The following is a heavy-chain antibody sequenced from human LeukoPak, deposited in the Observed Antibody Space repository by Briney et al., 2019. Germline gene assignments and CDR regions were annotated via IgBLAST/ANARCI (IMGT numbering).Heavy chain of an antibody. D-gene: IGHD6-13*01. CDR3: ARDPEAAALDAFDI. Sequence: SSETLSLTCTVSGGSISSGGYYWSWIRQPPGKGLEWIGYIYHSGSTYYNPSLKSRVTISVDRSKNQFSLKLSSVTAADTAVYYCARDPEAAALDAFDIWGQGTMVTVSS. CDR2: IYHSGST. J-gene: IGHJ3*02. CDR1: GGSISSGGYY. V-gene: IGHV4-30-2*01.